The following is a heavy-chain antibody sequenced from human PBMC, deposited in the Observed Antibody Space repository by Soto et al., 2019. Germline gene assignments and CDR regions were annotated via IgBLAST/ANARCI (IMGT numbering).Heavy chain of an antibody. Sequence: EVQLLESGGDLVQPGGSLRLSCAASGFTFSSYAMSWVRQAPGKGLEGVSTISGSGGNAYYADSVQGRFSISRDNSMNTLRLQMNSLWADDTAVYYCAKDGASGSYPPYYYFGMDVWGQGTTVTVSS. CDR1: GFTFSSYA. V-gene: IGHV3-23*01. CDR2: ISGSGGNA. J-gene: IGHJ6*02. CDR3: AKDGASGSYPPYYYFGMDV. D-gene: IGHD1-26*01.